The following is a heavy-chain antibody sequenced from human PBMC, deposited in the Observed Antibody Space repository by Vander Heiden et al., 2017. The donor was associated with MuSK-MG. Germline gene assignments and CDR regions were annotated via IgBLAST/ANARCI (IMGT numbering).Heavy chain of an antibody. J-gene: IGHJ6*03. CDR3: ARVGKFLEWLLPHYYYYYMDV. D-gene: IGHD3-3*01. V-gene: IGHV4-59*01. Sequence: QVQLQESGPGLVKPSETLSLTCTVLGGPISSFPWSRIRHPRGQGLERLGYIYYSGSTNYNPSLKSRVTISVDTSKNQFSLKLSSVTAADTAVYYCARVGKFLEWLLPHYYYYYMDVWGKGTTVTVSS. CDR2: IYYSGST. CDR1: GGPISSFP.